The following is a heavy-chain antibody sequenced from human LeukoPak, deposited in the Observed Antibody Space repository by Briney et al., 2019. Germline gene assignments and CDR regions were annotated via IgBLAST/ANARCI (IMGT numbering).Heavy chain of an antibody. CDR1: GGSISSHY. CDR3: ARVSDPYHYYYMDV. CDR2: IYYSGST. Sequence: SETLSLTCTVSGGSISSHYWSWIRQPPGKGLEWIGYIYYSGSTNYNPSLKSRVTISVDTSKNQFSLKLSSVTAADTAVYYCARVSDPYHYYYMDVWGKGTTVTVSS. J-gene: IGHJ6*03. V-gene: IGHV4-59*11.